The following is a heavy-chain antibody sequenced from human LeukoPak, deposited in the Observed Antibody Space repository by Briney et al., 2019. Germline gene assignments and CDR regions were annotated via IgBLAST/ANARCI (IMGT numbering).Heavy chain of an antibody. CDR1: GFTFSSYA. Sequence: PGGSLRLSCAASGFTFSSYAMHWVRQAPGKGLEWVAVLSHDGSNKYYADSVKGRFTISRDNSKNTLYLQMNSLRAEDTAVYYCARDLETYYDFWSGYYGDYWGQGTLVTVSS. J-gene: IGHJ4*02. V-gene: IGHV3-30-3*01. CDR3: ARDLETYYDFWSGYYGDY. D-gene: IGHD3-3*01. CDR2: LSHDGSNK.